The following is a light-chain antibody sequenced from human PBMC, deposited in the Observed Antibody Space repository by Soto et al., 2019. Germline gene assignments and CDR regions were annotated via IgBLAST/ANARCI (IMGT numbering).Light chain of an antibody. J-gene: IGKJ2*01. Sequence: EIVMTQSPATLSVSPGERATLSCRASQSVSSNLAWYQQKPGQAPRLLIYGASTRATSTPAMFSGSGSGTEFTLPISSLQSEDFAVYSCQQYNNWPYTFGQRTKLEIK. V-gene: IGKV3-15*01. CDR1: QSVSSN. CDR2: GAS. CDR3: QQYNNWPYT.